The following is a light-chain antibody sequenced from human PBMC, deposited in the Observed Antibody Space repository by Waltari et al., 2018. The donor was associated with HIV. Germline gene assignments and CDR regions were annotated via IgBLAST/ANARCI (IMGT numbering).Light chain of an antibody. CDR3: QQYHQWPPRLP. CDR1: QSVSNK. V-gene: IGKV3-15*01. J-gene: IGKJ3*01. CDR2: GAS. Sequence: EIVMTQSPATLSVSPGERVTLSCRASQSVSNKLAWYQQKPGQAPRLLIYGASTRATGVPARFSGSGSGTEFTLTISSLQSEDVAVYYCQQYHQWPPRLPFGPGTKVGIK.